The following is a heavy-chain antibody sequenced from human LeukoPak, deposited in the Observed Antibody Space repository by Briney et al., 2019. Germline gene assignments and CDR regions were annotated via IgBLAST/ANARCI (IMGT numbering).Heavy chain of an antibody. V-gene: IGHV4-30-4*08. CDR3: ARVPQLPAAIRFRNWFGP. J-gene: IGHJ5*02. Sequence: SETLSLTCTVSGGSISSGDYYWSWIRQPPGKGLEWIGYIYYSGSTYYNPSLKSRVTISVDTSKNQFSLKLSSVTAAATAVYYCARVPQLPAAIRFRNWFGPWGQGTLVTVSS. D-gene: IGHD2-2*02. CDR1: GGSISSGDYY. CDR2: IYYSGST.